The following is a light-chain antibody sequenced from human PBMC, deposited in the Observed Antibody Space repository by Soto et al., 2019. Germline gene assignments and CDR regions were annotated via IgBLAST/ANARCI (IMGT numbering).Light chain of an antibody. V-gene: IGKV3-15*01. Sequence: VMTQSPATLSVSPGERATLSCWASETVATNLAWYQQKPGQAPRLLISGASTRAAGISGRFRGGGSGTEFTLTISSMRSEDSAIYYCQQYFEWPPMTFGQGTKV. CDR1: ETVATN. CDR2: GAS. CDR3: QQYFEWPPMT. J-gene: IGKJ1*01.